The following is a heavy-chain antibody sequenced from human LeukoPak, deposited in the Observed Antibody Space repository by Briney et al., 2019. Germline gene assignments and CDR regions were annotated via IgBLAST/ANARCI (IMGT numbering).Heavy chain of an antibody. D-gene: IGHD5-18*01. Sequence: GASVKVSCKASGYTFTSYGISWVRQAPGQGLEWMGWISAYNGNTNYAQKFQGRVTMTRDTSTSTVYMELSSLRSEDTAVYYCARGMGHSYGSHYYHYMDVWGKGTTVTVSS. J-gene: IGHJ6*03. CDR1: GYTFTSYG. CDR2: ISAYNGNT. CDR3: ARGMGHSYGSHYYHYMDV. V-gene: IGHV1-18*01.